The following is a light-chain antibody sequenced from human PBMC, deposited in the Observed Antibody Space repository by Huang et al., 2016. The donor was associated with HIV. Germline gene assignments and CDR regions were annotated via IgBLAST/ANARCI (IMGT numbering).Light chain of an antibody. CDR1: HSVDSGY. Sequence: IVLTQSPGSLSLSPGDKVTVSCRASHSVDSGYLAWYQHKPGQSPRLLVYGTSTRASGVPSRFTGSGSGRDFTLTINRLEAEDFGVYYCQQYASSMATFGQGTKVDI. CDR2: GTS. J-gene: IGKJ1*01. V-gene: IGKV3-20*01. CDR3: QQYASSMAT.